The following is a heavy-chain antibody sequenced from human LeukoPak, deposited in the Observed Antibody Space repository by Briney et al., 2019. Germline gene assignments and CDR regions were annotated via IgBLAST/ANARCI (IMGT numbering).Heavy chain of an antibody. Sequence: SETLSLTCTVSGGSISSSSYYWGWIRQPPGKGLEWIGSIYYSGSTYYNPSHKSRVTIPVDTSKNQFSLKLSSVTAADTAVYYCARHPYDFWSGYYKGLAGFDYWGQGTLVTVSS. CDR1: GGSISSSSYY. J-gene: IGHJ4*02. D-gene: IGHD3-3*01. CDR3: ARHPYDFWSGYYKGLAGFDY. V-gene: IGHV4-39*01. CDR2: IYYSGST.